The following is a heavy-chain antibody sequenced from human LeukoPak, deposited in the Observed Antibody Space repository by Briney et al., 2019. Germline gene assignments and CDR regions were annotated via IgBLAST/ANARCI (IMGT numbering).Heavy chain of an antibody. Sequence: GESLKISCKGSGYSFTSYWIGWVRQLPGKGLEWMEIIYPGDSDPRYSPSFQGQVPISADKSISTAYLQWSSLKASDTAMYYWARQDYYYDFWSGYYPRSDGMDVWGQGTTVTVSS. CDR3: ARQDYYYDFWSGYYPRSDGMDV. CDR1: GYSFTSYW. V-gene: IGHV5-51*01. J-gene: IGHJ6*02. D-gene: IGHD3-3*01. CDR2: IYPGDSDP.